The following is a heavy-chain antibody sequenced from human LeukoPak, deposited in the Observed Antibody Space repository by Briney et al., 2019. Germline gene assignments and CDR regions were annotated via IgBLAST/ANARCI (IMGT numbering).Heavy chain of an antibody. CDR3: AGEGEILRPIDILTGGPPID. D-gene: IGHD3-9*01. V-gene: IGHV4-34*01. Sequence: SETLSLTCAVYGGSFSGYYWRWIRQPPGKGLEWIGEINHSGSNNYNPSLKSRVTISVDTSKNQFSLKLSSVTAADTAVYYCAGEGEILRPIDILTGGPPIDWGQGTLVTVSS. J-gene: IGHJ4*02. CDR1: GGSFSGYY. CDR2: INHSGSN.